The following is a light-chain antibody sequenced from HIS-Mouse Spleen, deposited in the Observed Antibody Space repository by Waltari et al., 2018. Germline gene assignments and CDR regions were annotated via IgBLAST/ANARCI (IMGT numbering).Light chain of an antibody. CDR1: QSVSSN. Sequence: EIVMTQSPATLSVSPGERATLSCRASQSVSSNLAWYQQKPGQAPRLLIYGASTRATGIPARFSGSGSGTDFTLTISRLEPEDFAVYYCQQYGSSSALTFGGGTKVEIK. J-gene: IGKJ4*01. CDR2: GAS. V-gene: IGKV3-15*01. CDR3: QQYGSSSALT.